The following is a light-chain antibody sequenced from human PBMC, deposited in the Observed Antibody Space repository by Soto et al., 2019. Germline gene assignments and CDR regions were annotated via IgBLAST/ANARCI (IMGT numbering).Light chain of an antibody. Sequence: DIQMTQATSTLSACVGDRVTITCRASQSISRGLAWYQEKPGKAPKLLIYKASRLESGVPSRFSGSVSGTEFTLTISSLQPDDFATEYFQQYNIYAHTFSQRTKLEIK. CDR2: KAS. J-gene: IGKJ2*01. CDR3: QQYNIYAHT. V-gene: IGKV1-5*03. CDR1: QSISRG.